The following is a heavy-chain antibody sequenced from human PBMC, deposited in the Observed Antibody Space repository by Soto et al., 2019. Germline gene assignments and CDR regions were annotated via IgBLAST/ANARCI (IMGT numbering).Heavy chain of an antibody. CDR2: IIPIFGTA. D-gene: IGHD4-17*01. CDR3: ARVPTTVVTSLPPRKVYFDY. J-gene: IGHJ4*02. V-gene: IGHV1-69*06. CDR1: GGTFSSYA. Sequence: SVKVSCRASGGTFSSYAISWVRQAPGQGLEWMGGIIPIFGTANYAQKFQGRVTITADKSTSTAYMELSSLRSEDTAVYYCARVPTTVVTSLPPRKVYFDYWGQGTLVTVSS.